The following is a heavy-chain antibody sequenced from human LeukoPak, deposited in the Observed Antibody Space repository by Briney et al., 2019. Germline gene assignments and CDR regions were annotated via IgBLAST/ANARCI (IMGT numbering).Heavy chain of an antibody. V-gene: IGHV4-59*08. J-gene: IGHJ4*02. CDR2: IYYTGST. CDR1: GGSINTYY. D-gene: IGHD3-22*01. Sequence: DPSETLSLTCTVSGGSINTYYWSWIRQPPGKGLEWIGFIYYTGSTNYNPSLKSRVTVSVDTSKNQFSLKLSSVTAADTAVYYCARHSGSYDSRAYFNYWGQGTLVTVSS. CDR3: ARHSGSYDSRAYFNY.